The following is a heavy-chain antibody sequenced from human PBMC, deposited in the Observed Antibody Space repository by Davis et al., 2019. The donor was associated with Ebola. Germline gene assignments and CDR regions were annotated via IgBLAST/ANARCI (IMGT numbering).Heavy chain of an antibody. CDR2: ISSSSSYI. CDR1: GFTFSSYS. CDR3: ARTVVVPAAILGHYYYYGMDV. V-gene: IGHV3-21*01. J-gene: IGHJ6*04. D-gene: IGHD2-2*02. Sequence: GESLKISCAASGFTFSSYSMNWVRQAPGKGLEWVSSISSSSSYIYYADSVKGRFTISRDNAKNSLYLQMNSLRDEDTAVYYCARTVVVPAAILGHYYYYGMDVWGKGTTVTVSS.